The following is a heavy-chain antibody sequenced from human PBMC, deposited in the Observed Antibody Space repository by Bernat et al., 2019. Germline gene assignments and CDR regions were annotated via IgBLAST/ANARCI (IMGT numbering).Heavy chain of an antibody. V-gene: IGHV3-74*01. CDR3: ARGDYYDSSGYYYGHLYYYYYGMDV. CDR2: INSDGSST. Sequence: EVQLVESGGGLVQPGGSLRLSCAASGFTFSSYWMHWVRQAPGKGLVWVSRINSDGSSTSYADSVKGRFTISRDNAKNTLYLQMNSLRAEDTAVYYCARGDYYDSSGYYYGHLYYYYYGMDVWGKGTTVTVSS. D-gene: IGHD3-22*01. CDR1: GFTFSSYW. J-gene: IGHJ6*04.